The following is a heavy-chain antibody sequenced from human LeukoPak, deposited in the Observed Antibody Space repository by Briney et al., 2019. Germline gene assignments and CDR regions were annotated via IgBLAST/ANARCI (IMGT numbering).Heavy chain of an antibody. V-gene: IGHV4-30-2*01. D-gene: IGHD3-3*01. CDR1: GGSISSGGYS. CDR3: ARGCLRYDFWSGHHNWFDP. CDR2: INHSGST. J-gene: IGHJ5*02. Sequence: SQTLSLTCAVSGGSISSGGYSWSWIRQPPGKGLEWIGEINHSGSTNYNPSLKSRVTISVDTSKNQFSLKLSSVTAADTAVYYCARGCLRYDFWSGHHNWFDPWGQGTLVTVSS.